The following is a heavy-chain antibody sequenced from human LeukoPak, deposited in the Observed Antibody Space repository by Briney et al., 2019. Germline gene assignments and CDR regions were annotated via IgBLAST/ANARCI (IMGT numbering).Heavy chain of an antibody. CDR3: ARVSEYSSGWNDAFDI. CDR1: GFTFDDYG. CDR2: INWNGGST. J-gene: IGHJ3*02. Sequence: GGSLRLSCAASGFTFDDYGMSWVRQAPGKGLEWVSGINWNGGSTGYADSVKGRFTISRDNAKNSLYLQMNSLRAEDTALYYCARVSEYSSGWNDAFDIWGQGTMVTVSS. D-gene: IGHD6-19*01. V-gene: IGHV3-20*04.